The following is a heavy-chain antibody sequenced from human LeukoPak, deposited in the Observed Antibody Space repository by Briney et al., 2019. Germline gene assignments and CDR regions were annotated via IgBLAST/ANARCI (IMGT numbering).Heavy chain of an antibody. CDR2: IYTSGST. J-gene: IGHJ4*02. V-gene: IGHV4-4*07. D-gene: IGHD3-22*01. CDR1: GGSISSYY. CDR3: ATQIYDSSGYYYDY. Sequence: SETLSLTCTVSGGSISSYYWSWIRQPAGKELEWIGRIYTSGSTNYNPSLKSRVTMSVDTSKNQFSLKLSSVTAADTAVYYCATQIYDSSGYYYDYWGQGTLVTVSS.